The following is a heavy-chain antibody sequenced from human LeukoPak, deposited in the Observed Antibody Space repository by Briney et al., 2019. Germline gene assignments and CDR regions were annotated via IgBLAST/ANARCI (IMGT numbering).Heavy chain of an antibody. CDR1: GGSISSYY. J-gene: IGHJ4*02. D-gene: IGHD3-10*01. Sequence: SETPSLTCTVSGGSISSYYWSWIRQSPGKGLEWIGYMYYSGTTKYNPSLKSRVTMSIDTSKNQFSLELRSVTAADTAVYYCARGDFYGPGFVDYWGQGTKVTVSS. CDR2: MYYSGTT. V-gene: IGHV4-59*01. CDR3: ARGDFYGPGFVDY.